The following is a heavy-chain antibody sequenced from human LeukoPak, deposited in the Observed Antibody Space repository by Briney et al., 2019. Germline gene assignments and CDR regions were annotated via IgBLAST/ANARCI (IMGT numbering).Heavy chain of an antibody. D-gene: IGHD6-13*01. CDR1: GGSFSGYY. J-gene: IGHJ3*02. Sequence: PSETLSLTCAVYGGSFSGYYWSWIRQPPGKGLEWIGEINHSGSTNYNPSLKSRVTISVDTSKNQFSLKLSSVTAADTAGYYCARASNFPGRQLAPGDAFDIWGQGTMVTVSS. CDR3: ARASNFPGRQLAPGDAFDI. V-gene: IGHV4-34*01. CDR2: INHSGST.